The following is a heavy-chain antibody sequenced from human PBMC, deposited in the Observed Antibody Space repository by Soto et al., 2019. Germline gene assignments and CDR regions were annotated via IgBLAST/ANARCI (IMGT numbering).Heavy chain of an antibody. V-gene: IGHV3-23*01. CDR1: GFTFSSYA. CDR3: AKVGDYGGAFDI. D-gene: IGHD4-17*01. CDR2: SSGSGGST. J-gene: IGHJ3*02. Sequence: GGSLRLSCAASGFTFSSYAMSWVRQAPGKGLEWVSASSGSGGSTYYADSVKGRFTISRDNSKNTLYLQMNSLRAEDTAVYYCAKVGDYGGAFDIWGQGTMVTVSS.